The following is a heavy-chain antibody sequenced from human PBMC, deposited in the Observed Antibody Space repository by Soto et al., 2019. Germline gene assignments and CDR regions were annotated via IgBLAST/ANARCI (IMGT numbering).Heavy chain of an antibody. V-gene: IGHV3-53*01. CDR3: ARVTTFYDILTSSYALNYFDY. D-gene: IGHD3-9*01. Sequence: LSCAASGFSVTSNYMTWVRQAPGKGLECVSVIYAGGNTYYPDSVKGRFTISSDNSKNTLFLQMNNLRAEDTAVYYCARVTTFYDILTSSYALNYFDYWGQGTRVTVSS. CDR1: GFSVTSNY. J-gene: IGHJ4*02. CDR2: IYAGGNT.